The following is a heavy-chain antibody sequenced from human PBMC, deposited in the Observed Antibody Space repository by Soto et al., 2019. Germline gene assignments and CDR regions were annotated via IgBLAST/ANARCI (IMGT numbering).Heavy chain of an antibody. CDR2: MYHSGST. D-gene: IGHD4-17*01. J-gene: IGHJ6*02. Sequence: SETLSLTCAVSGGSISSGGYSWSWIRQPPGKGLEWIGYMYHSGSTYYNPSLKSRVTISIDRSKKQFSLKLSSVTAADTAVYYCARGTTVVTNYYYYYGMDVWGQGTTVTVS. CDR1: GGSISSGGYS. CDR3: ARGTTVVTNYYYYYGMDV. V-gene: IGHV4-30-2*01.